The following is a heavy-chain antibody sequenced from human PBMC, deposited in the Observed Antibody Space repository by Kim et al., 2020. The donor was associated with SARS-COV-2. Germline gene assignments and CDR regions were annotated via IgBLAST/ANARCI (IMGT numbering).Heavy chain of an antibody. CDR2: GAAT. Sequence: GAATYYAYPVGGRLTITRDNSKNTLSLQMNSLRAEDTALYYCAKTGQLDYWGQGTLVTVSS. V-gene: IGHV3-23*01. J-gene: IGHJ4*02. CDR3: AKTGQLDY. D-gene: IGHD6-13*01.